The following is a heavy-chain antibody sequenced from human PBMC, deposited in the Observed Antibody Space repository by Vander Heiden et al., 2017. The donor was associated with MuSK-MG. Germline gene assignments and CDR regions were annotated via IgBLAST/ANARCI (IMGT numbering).Heavy chain of an antibody. CDR2: ISYDGSNK. J-gene: IGHJ2*01. D-gene: IGHD3-10*01. Sequence: QVQLVASGGGVVQPGRSLRLSCAASGFTFSSYGTHWVRQAPGKGLEWVAVISYDGSNKYEADAVKGRFTISRDNSKNTLYLQMKSLRAEDTGVYYCSKERYGEGYFDLWGRGTLVTVSS. CDR1: GFTFSSYG. V-gene: IGHV3-30*18. CDR3: SKERYGEGYFDL.